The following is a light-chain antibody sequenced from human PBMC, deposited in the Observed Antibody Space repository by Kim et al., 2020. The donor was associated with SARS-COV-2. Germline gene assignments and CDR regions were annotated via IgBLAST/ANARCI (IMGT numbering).Light chain of an antibody. CDR2: KDS. CDR1: ALPKQY. V-gene: IGLV3-25*03. CDR3: QSADSSGTYV. J-gene: IGLJ1*01. Sequence: VSPGQTARITCSGDALPKQYAYWYQQKPGQAPVLVIYKDSERPSGIPVRFSGSSSGTTVTLTISGVQAEDEADYYCQSADSSGTYVFGTGTKVTVL.